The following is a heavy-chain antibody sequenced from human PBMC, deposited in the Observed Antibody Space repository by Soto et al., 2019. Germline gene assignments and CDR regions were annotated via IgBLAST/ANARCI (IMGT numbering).Heavy chain of an antibody. V-gene: IGHV3-9*01. CDR3: PKGHSHGLGPDWFDP. Sequence: EVQLVESGGGLVQPGTSLRLSCAASGFTFDDYAFHWVRQAPGKGLEWVSGISWNSDSIDYADSVRGRFFVSRDNAKNSLYLQRNSLRDDDTAFYYCPKGHSHGLGPDWFDPWGQGTLVTVSA. CDR2: ISWNSDSI. CDR1: GFTFDDYA. J-gene: IGHJ5*02. D-gene: IGHD5-18*01.